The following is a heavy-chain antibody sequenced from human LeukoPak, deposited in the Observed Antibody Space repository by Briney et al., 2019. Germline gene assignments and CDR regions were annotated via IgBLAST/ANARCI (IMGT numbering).Heavy chain of an antibody. CDR2: ISAYNANT. V-gene: IGHV1-18*01. CDR1: GYTFTSYG. D-gene: IGHD1-1*01. Sequence: ASVKVSCKASGYTFTSYGVTWVRQAPGQGLEWMGWISAYNANTKYSQKFQGRVTMTTDTSTSTAYMELRSLRSDDAAVYYCARDKQLDWAHYYYYYMDVWGKGTTVTVSS. J-gene: IGHJ6*03. CDR3: ARDKQLDWAHYYYYYMDV.